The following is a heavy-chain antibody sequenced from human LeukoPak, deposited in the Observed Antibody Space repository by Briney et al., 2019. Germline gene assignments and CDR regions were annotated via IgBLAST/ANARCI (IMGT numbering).Heavy chain of an antibody. D-gene: IGHD3-3*01. CDR1: GYTFTSYD. J-gene: IGHJ4*02. CDR3: ARNLITIFGVVIQAFAY. CDR2: MNPNSGNT. V-gene: IGHV1-8*01. Sequence: GASVKVSCKASGYTFTSYDINWVRQATGQGLEWMGWMNPNSGNTGYAQKLQGRVTMTRNTSISTAYMELSSLRSEDTAVYYCARNLITIFGVVIQAFAYWGQGTLVTVSS.